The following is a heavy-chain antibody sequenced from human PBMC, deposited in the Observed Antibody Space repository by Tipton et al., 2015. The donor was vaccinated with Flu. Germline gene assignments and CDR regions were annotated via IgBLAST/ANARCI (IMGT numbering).Heavy chain of an antibody. CDR1: GGSLDSYY. J-gene: IGHJ6*02. CDR2: IYSGDSGYT. Sequence: TLSLTCAVSGGSLDSYYWSWIRQPPGKGLEWIGNIYSGDSGYTYFNPSLESRVAISLDTSKNQFYLKLTSLTAADTAVYYCARDHPPSITVFGEITDYFGMDVWGQGTTVTVSS. D-gene: IGHD3-3*01. V-gene: IGHV4-4*08. CDR3: ARDHPPSITVFGEITDYFGMDV.